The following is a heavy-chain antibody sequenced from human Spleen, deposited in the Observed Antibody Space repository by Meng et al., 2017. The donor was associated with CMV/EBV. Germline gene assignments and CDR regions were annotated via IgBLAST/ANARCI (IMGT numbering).Heavy chain of an antibody. V-gene: IGHV4-4*02. Sequence: SETLSLTCAVSGGSVSSSNWWSWVRQPPGKGLEWIGEIYHRGDTNYNPSLKSRVIISVDKSKNQFSLKVTSVTAADTAVYYCARDIRGRTGSWFDPWGQGTLVTVSS. CDR1: GGSVSSSNW. J-gene: IGHJ5*02. CDR3: ARDIRGRTGSWFDP. CDR2: IYHRGDT. D-gene: IGHD1-20*01.